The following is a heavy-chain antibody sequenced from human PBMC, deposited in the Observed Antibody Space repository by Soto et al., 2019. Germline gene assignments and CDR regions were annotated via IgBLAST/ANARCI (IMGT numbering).Heavy chain of an antibody. Sequence: QVQLVESGGGVVQPGRSLRLSCAASGFTFSSYGMHWVRQAPGKGLEWVAVIWYDGSNKYYADSVKGRFTISRDNSKNPLYLQMNSLRAEDTAVYYCAREGVVPNGMDVWGQGTTVTVSS. CDR1: GFTFSSYG. CDR2: IWYDGSNK. J-gene: IGHJ6*02. V-gene: IGHV3-33*01. CDR3: AREGVVPNGMDV. D-gene: IGHD2-2*01.